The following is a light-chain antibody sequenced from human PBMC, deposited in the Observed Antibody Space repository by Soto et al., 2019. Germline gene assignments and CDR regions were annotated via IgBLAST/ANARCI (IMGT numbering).Light chain of an antibody. J-gene: IGKJ4*01. CDR2: ATS. CDR3: QHLNGYPRALA. CDR1: HDIRSF. Sequence: DIQLTQSPSFLSASVGDRVNITCRASHDIRSFLAWYQQKVGKAPKLLIYATSTLELGVSSRFRGSGSGTEFSLTISSLQPEDFATYYCQHLNGYPRALAFGGGTKVE. V-gene: IGKV1-9*01.